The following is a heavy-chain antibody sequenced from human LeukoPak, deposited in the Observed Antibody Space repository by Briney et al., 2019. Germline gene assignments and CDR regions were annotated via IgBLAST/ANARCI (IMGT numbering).Heavy chain of an antibody. CDR3: ARDVQFGNKHDY. Sequence: PGGSLRLSCAASGFPLSSYSMNRVRQAPGKGLEGVSSISSSSSYIYYADSVKGRFTISRDNAKNSLYLQMNSLRAEDTAVYYCARDVQFGNKHDYWGQGTLVTVSS. V-gene: IGHV3-21*01. D-gene: IGHD2/OR15-2a*01. CDR1: GFPLSSYS. J-gene: IGHJ4*02. CDR2: ISSSSSYI.